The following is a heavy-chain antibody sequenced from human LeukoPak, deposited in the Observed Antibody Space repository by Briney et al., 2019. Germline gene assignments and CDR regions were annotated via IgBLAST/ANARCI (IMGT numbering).Heavy chain of an antibody. Sequence: GGSLRLSCAASRFTFSTYWMSWVRQAPGKGLEWVANIKQDGSETYYVDSVKGRFTISRDNAKNSLYLQMNSLRGEDTAVYYCARDLALYSEDFDYWGQGTLVTVSS. CDR1: RFTFSTYW. CDR2: IKQDGSET. J-gene: IGHJ4*02. V-gene: IGHV3-7*01. CDR3: ARDLALYSEDFDY. D-gene: IGHD2-8*01.